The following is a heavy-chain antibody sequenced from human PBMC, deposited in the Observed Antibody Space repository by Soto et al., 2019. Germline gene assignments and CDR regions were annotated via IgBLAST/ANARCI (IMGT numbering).Heavy chain of an antibody. CDR1: GFIFSNHA. D-gene: IGHD6-13*01. CDR3: AKRQGIGSAAKNFDF. Sequence: LRLSFAASGFIFSNHAMSWVRQAPGKGLEWVSGISASGNLIYYADSVKGRFNMSRDNSKNTLYLQMNSLRAEDTAVYFCAKRQGIGSAAKNFDFWGQGTLVTVSS. V-gene: IGHV3-23*01. J-gene: IGHJ4*02. CDR2: ISASGNLI.